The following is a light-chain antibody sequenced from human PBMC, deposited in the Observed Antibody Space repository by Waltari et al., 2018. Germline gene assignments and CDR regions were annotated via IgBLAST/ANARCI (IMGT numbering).Light chain of an antibody. Sequence: QSALTQPASVSGSPGQSITISCTGTSSDVGTYNLVSWYQQHPGKGPKLMIYEVTKRPSGVSMRFSGSKSGNTASLTISGLQAEDEAEYYCCSYAGSKFYVFGTGTKVTVL. V-gene: IGLV2-23*02. CDR2: EVT. J-gene: IGLJ1*01. CDR1: SSDVGTYNL. CDR3: CSYAGSKFYV.